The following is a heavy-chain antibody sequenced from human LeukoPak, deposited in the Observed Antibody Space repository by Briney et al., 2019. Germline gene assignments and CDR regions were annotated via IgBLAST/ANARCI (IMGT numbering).Heavy chain of an antibody. Sequence: GGSLRLSCVASGFTLGDYNMNWVRQAPGKGLEWVSAITRSSTYKNYADSLKGRFTISRDNAKNSMYLQMNSLTAEDTAVYFCARDAALLPGKYYYYMDVWGKGTTVIVSS. V-gene: IGHV3-21*01. CDR1: GFTLGDYN. D-gene: IGHD6-25*01. CDR3: ARDAALLPGKYYYYMDV. J-gene: IGHJ6*03. CDR2: ITRSSTYK.